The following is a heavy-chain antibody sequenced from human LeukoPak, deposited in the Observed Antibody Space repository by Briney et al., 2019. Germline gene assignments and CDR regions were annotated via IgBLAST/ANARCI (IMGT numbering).Heavy chain of an antibody. Sequence: PGTSLRLSCAASGFTFSNYGMHWVRQAPGKGLEWVTVIWSDGITKYYADSVKGRFTISRDNSKNTLYLQMNSLRAEDTAVYYCAKGPKWGPNTAMVIWVNYYYYGMDVWGQGTTVTVSS. CDR1: GFTFSNYG. CDR2: IWSDGITK. D-gene: IGHD5-18*01. CDR3: AKGPKWGPNTAMVIWVNYYYYGMDV. V-gene: IGHV3-33*06. J-gene: IGHJ6*02.